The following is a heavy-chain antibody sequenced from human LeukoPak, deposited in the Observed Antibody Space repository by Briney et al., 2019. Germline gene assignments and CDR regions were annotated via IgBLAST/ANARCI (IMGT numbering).Heavy chain of an antibody. J-gene: IGHJ6*02. V-gene: IGHV3-13*01. CDR1: GFTFSSYD. CDR2: IGTAGDT. CDR3: ARGAGYCSSTSCFGPYYGMDV. D-gene: IGHD2-2*01. Sequence: QPGGSLRLSCAASGFTFSSYDMHWVRQATGKGLEWVSAIGTAGDTYYPGSVKGRFTISRENAKNSLYLQMNSLRAGDTAVYYCARGAGYCSSTSCFGPYYGMDVWGQGTTVTVPS.